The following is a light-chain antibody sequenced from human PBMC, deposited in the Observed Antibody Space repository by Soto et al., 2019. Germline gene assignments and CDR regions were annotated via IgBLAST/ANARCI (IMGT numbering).Light chain of an antibody. V-gene: IGLV2-14*03. Sequence: QSALTQPASVSGSPGQSITISCTGTSSDVGTYNYVSWYQHYPGKAPKVMIYDVSDRPSGVSTRFSGSKSGNTASLTISGLQAEDEAVYYCSLYRGTNTPVVFGGGTKLTVL. CDR3: SLYRGTNTPVV. CDR1: SSDVGTYNY. CDR2: DVS. J-gene: IGLJ2*01.